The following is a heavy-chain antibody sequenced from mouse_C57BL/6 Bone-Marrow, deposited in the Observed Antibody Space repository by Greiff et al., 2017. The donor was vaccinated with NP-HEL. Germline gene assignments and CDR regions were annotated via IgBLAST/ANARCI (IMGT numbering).Heavy chain of an antibody. V-gene: IGHV1-62-2*01. CDR2: FYPGSGSI. J-gene: IGHJ2*01. CDR3: ARHERDGYYLNY. D-gene: IGHD2-3*01. Sequence: QVQLQQSGAELVKPGASVKLSCKASGYTFTEYTIHWVKQRSGPGLEWIGWFYPGSGSIKYTEKFTDKATLTAAQSSRPVYMELSRVTSEDAAVYCCARHERDGYYLNYWGQGTTLTVSA. CDR1: GYTFTEYT.